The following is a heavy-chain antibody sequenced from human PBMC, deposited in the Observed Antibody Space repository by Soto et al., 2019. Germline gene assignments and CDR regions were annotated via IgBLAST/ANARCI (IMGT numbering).Heavy chain of an antibody. CDR2: MNPNSGNT. CDR3: ARGYCSSSSCYLDYYYYMDV. CDR1: GYTFTSYD. V-gene: IGHV1-8*01. J-gene: IGHJ6*03. D-gene: IGHD2-2*01. Sequence: ASVKVSCKASGYTFTSYDINWVRHATGQGLEWMGWMNPNSGNTGYAQKFQGRVTMTRNTSISTAYMELSSLRSEDTAVYYCARGYCSSSSCYLDYYYYMDVWGKGTTVTVSS.